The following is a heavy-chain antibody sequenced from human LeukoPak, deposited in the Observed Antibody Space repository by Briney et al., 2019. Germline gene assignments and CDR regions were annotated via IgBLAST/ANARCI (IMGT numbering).Heavy chain of an antibody. V-gene: IGHV3-23*01. J-gene: IGHJ5*02. CDR3: AQLRFLEWLPWFDP. D-gene: IGHD3-3*01. Sequence: GGSLRLSCAASGFTFSSYAMSWVRQAPGKGLEWVSAISGSGGSTYYADSVKGRFTISRDNSKNTLYLQMNSLRAEDTAVYYCAQLRFLEWLPWFDPWGQGTLVTVSS. CDR1: GFTFSSYA. CDR2: ISGSGGST.